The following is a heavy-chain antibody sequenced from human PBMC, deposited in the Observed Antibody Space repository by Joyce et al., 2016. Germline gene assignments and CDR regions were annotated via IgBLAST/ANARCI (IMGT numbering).Heavy chain of an antibody. V-gene: IGHV3-30*18. CDR2: ISYDGVYK. D-gene: IGHD6-25*01. CDR3: AKILTAGYSSGWFLDY. Sequence: QVQLVESGGGVVQPGRSLRLSCTASGLTLGNYGVHWVRQAPGKGVGWVAVISYDGVYKYYSDAVKGRFTISRDNSRDTLFLEMNSLRAEDTAVYYCAKILTAGYSSGWFLDYWGQGTLVTVSS. J-gene: IGHJ4*02. CDR1: GLTLGNYG.